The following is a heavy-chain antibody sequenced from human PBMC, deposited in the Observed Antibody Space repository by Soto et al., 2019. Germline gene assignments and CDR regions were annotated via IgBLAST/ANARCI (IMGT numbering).Heavy chain of an antibody. CDR3: ARGRLRFLEWLFGGAFDI. D-gene: IGHD3-3*01. J-gene: IGHJ3*02. Sequence: ASVKVSCKASGYTFTSYGISWVRQAPGQGLEWMGWISAYNGNTNYAQKLQGRVTMTTDTSTSTAYMELRSLRSDDTAVYYCARGRLRFLEWLFGGAFDIWGQGTMVTVSS. V-gene: IGHV1-18*01. CDR1: GYTFTSYG. CDR2: ISAYNGNT.